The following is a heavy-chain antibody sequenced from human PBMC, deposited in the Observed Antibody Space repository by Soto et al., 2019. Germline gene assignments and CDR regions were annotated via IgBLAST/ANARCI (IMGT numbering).Heavy chain of an antibody. V-gene: IGHV3-23*01. Sequence: GGSLRLSCAASGFTFSTYAMTWVRQAPGKGLEWVSGISGSGGGTYYAESVKGRFTISRDNSKKTVSVQMNSLRAEDTAVYYCARSYSGSGSRGGVDVWGQGTTVTVSS. D-gene: IGHD3-10*01. CDR2: ISGSGGGT. CDR1: GFTFSTYA. J-gene: IGHJ6*02. CDR3: ARSYSGSGSRGGVDV.